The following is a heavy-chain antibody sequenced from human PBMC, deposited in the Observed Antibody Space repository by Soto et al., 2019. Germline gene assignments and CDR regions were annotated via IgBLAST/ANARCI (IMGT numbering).Heavy chain of an antibody. CDR1: GFTFSSFA. J-gene: IGHJ4*02. CDR3: AGPGYSSQDY. V-gene: IGHV3-23*01. CDR2: ISGRGDDT. Sequence: GGSMRLSCAASGFTFSSFALSWVRQAPGMGLEWVSAISGRGDDTDYADSVKGRFTISRDNSKNTLYLHMNSLRAEDTAVYYCAGPGYSSQDYWGQGALVTVSS. D-gene: IGHD5-18*01.